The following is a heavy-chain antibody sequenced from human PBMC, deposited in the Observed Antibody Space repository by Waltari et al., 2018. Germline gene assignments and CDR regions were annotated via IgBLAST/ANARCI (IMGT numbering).Heavy chain of an antibody. V-gene: IGHV4-59*01. CDR1: GDSITNYY. Sequence: QVQLQESGPGLVKPSETLSLTCTVSGDSITNYYWSWIRQSPGKGLEWIAYISDSGSTSYNPSLESRVTISIDTSKNHFSLKMTSVTAADAAVYYCAGFRGHSFKYYFDYWGRGTLVTVSS. CDR3: AGFRGHSFKYYFDY. D-gene: IGHD4-4*01. CDR2: ISDSGST. J-gene: IGHJ4*02.